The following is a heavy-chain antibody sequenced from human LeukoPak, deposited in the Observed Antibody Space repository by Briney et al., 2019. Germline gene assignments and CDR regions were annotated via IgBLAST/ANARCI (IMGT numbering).Heavy chain of an antibody. CDR2: IKQDGSEK. CDR1: GFTFSTYW. CDR3: ARVEGYSYGYFDY. D-gene: IGHD5-18*01. V-gene: IGHV3-7*03. J-gene: IGHJ4*02. Sequence: GGSLRLSCAASGFTFSTYWMSWVRQAPRKGLEWVANIKQDGSEKYYVDSVKGRFTISRDNAKNSLYLQMNSLRAEDTAVYYCARVEGYSYGYFDYWGQGTLVTVSS.